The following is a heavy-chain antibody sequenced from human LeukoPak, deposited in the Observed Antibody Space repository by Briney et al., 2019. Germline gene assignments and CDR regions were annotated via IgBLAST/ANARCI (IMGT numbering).Heavy chain of an antibody. V-gene: IGHV4-34*01. CDR2: INHSGST. J-gene: IGHJ4*02. D-gene: IGHD6-13*01. CDR3: ARDAPGIAAAGVY. Sequence: SETLSLTCAVYGGSFSGYYWSWIRQPPGKGLEWIGEINHSGSTTYNPSLKSRVTISTDTSKTHFSLELSSVTAADTAVYYCARDAPGIAAAGVYWGQGTLVTVSS. CDR1: GGSFSGYY.